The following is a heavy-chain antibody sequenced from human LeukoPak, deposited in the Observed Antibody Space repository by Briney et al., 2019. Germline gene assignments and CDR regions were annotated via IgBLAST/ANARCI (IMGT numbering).Heavy chain of an antibody. V-gene: IGHV3-21*01. CDR3: ASYVVPSRGGGSTDY. CDR2: ISSSGSYI. Sequence: PGGSLRLSCAVSGFTFSSYSMSWVRQAPGRGLEWVSSISSSGSYIYSADSVKGRFTISRDNAKSSLYLQMNSLRAEDTAVYYCASYVVPSRGGGSTDYWGQGTLVTVSS. CDR1: GFTFSSYS. J-gene: IGHJ4*02. D-gene: IGHD2-15*01.